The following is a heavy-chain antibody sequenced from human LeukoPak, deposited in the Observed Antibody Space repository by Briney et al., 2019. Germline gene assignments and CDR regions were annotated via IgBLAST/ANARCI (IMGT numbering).Heavy chain of an antibody. V-gene: IGHV4-59*08. J-gene: IGHJ5*02. Sequence: SETLSLTCTGSGGSISSYYWSWIRQPPGKGLEWIGYIYYSGSTNYNPSLKSRVTISVDTSKNQFSLKLSSVTAADTAVYYCARYYYGSGSYYKTVGWFDPWGQGTLVTVSS. CDR3: ARYYYGSGSYYKTVGWFDP. CDR2: IYYSGST. D-gene: IGHD3-10*01. CDR1: GGSISSYY.